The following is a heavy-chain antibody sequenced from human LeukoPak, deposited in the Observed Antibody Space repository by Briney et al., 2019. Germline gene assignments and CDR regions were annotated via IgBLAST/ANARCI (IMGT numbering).Heavy chain of an antibody. CDR1: GFTFSSYA. D-gene: IGHD3-22*01. CDR3: AKDGGGYYGSYFDY. Sequence: HPGGSLRLSCAASGFTFSSYAMSWVRQAPGKGLEWVSAISGRGGSTYYADSVKGRFTISRDNSKNTLYLQMNSLRAEDTAVYYCAKDGGGYYGSYFDYWGQGTLVTVSS. J-gene: IGHJ4*02. V-gene: IGHV3-23*01. CDR2: ISGRGGST.